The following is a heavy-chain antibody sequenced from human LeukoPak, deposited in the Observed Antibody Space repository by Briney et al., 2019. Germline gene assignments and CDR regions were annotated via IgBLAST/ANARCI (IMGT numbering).Heavy chain of an antibody. J-gene: IGHJ6*03. D-gene: IGHD6-6*01. CDR3: ARDFSSSSTVYYYYYMDV. CDR2: IYYSGTT. CDR1: GGSISSRTYY. Sequence: SETLSLTCTVSGGSISSRTYYWGWIRQPPGKGLEWIGSIYYSGTTYYNPSLKSRVTISVDTSKNQFSLKLSSVTAADTAVYYCARDFSSSSTVYYYYYMDVWGKGTTVTISS. V-gene: IGHV4-39*07.